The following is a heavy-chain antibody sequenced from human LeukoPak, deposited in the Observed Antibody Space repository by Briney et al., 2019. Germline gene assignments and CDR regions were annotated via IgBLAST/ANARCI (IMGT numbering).Heavy chain of an antibody. J-gene: IGHJ4*02. CDR1: GFTFSSNA. Sequence: GGSLRLSCEASGFTFSSNAMYWVRQAPGRGLEWVATISDSGGTTYYADSVKGRLTISRDNSKNTLYLQMNSLSPEDTAVYYCARRPGGLYYFDYWGQGVLVTVSS. D-gene: IGHD3-16*01. CDR2: ISDSGGTT. V-gene: IGHV3-23*01. CDR3: ARRPGGLYYFDY.